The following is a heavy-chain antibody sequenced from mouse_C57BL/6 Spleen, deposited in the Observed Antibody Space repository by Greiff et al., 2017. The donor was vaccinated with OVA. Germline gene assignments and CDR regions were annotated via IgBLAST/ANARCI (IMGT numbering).Heavy chain of an antibody. D-gene: IGHD1-1*01. CDR2: ISYDGSN. V-gene: IGHV3-6*01. CDR1: GYSITSGYY. J-gene: IGHJ2*01. CDR3: AREEITTVVFDY. Sequence: DVQLQESGPGLVKPSQSLSLTCSVTGYSITSGYYWNWIRQFPGNKLEWMGYISYDGSNNYNPSLKNRISITRDTSKNQFFLKLNSVTTEDTATYYCAREEITTVVFDYWGQGTTFTVSS.